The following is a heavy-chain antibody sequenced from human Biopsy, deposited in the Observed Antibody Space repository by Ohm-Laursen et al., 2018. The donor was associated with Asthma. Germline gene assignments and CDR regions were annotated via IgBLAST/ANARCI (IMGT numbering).Heavy chain of an antibody. J-gene: IGHJ6*02. D-gene: IGHD1-26*01. CDR2: TQHSGYT. CDR3: ARGSSSRLSQWELLVSGGKRAHSYYGMDV. CDR1: GGSFSSNY. V-gene: IGHV4-34*01. Sequence: GTLSLTCAVYGGSFSSNYWSWIRQTPGKGLEWLGDTQHSGYTNYKPSLRSRLTLSVGTSKNQFSLRLTSVTAADTAVYYCARGSSSRLSQWELLVSGGKRAHSYYGMDVWGQGTTVTVSS.